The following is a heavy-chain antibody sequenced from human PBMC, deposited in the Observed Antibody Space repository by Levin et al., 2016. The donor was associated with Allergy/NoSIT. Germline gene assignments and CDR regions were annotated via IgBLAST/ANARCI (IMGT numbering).Heavy chain of an antibody. Sequence: SETLSLTCTVSGGPIKSGSEYWSWIRQPAGKGLEWIGRVHTSGSADYNPSLTSRATISIDVSGNQFSLRLSSVTAADTAVYYCARDFTYSFGAGPSGYGLDVWGQGTAVTVSS. D-gene: IGHD2-15*01. CDR3: ARDFTYSFGAGPSGYGLDV. CDR2: VHTSGSA. CDR1: GGPIKSGSEY. J-gene: IGHJ6*02. V-gene: IGHV4-61*02.